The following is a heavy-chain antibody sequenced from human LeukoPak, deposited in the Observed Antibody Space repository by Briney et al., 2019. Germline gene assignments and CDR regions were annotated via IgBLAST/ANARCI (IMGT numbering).Heavy chain of an antibody. CDR2: INPNSGGT. D-gene: IGHD3-22*01. V-gene: IGHV1-2*06. CDR3: ARHYDSSGYYSLGAFDI. J-gene: IGHJ3*02. Sequence: ASVKVSCKASGYTFTGYHMHWVRQAPGQGLEWMGRINPNSGGTNYAQKFQGRVTMTRDTSISTAYMELSRLRSDDTAVYYCARHYDSSGYYSLGAFDIWGQGTMVTVSS. CDR1: GYTFTGYH.